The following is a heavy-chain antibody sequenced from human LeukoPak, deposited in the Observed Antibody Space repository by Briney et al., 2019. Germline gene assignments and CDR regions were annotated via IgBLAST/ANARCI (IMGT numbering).Heavy chain of an antibody. J-gene: IGHJ3*02. Sequence: PGGSLRLSCAASGFTFSGSAMHWVRQASGEGLEWVGRIRSKADSYATAYAASVKGRFTISRDDSKNTAYLQMNSLKTEDTAVYYCTRHSSSGPTFDIRGQGTMVTVSS. D-gene: IGHD3-22*01. CDR1: GFTFSGSA. CDR3: TRHSSSGPTFDI. V-gene: IGHV3-73*01. CDR2: IRSKADSYAT.